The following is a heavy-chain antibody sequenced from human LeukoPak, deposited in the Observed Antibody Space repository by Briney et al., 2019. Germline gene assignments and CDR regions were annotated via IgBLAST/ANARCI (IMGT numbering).Heavy chain of an antibody. J-gene: IGHJ6*02. V-gene: IGHV3-9*01. CDR3: AKTVRALYYYYGMDV. D-gene: IGHD3-10*01. CDR2: ISWNSGSI. CDR1: SSGGYY. Sequence: SSGGYYWSWIRQPPGKGLEWVSGISWNSGSIGYADSVKGRFTISRDNAKNSLYLQMNSLRAEDTALYYCAKTVRALYYYYGMDVWGQGTTVTVSS.